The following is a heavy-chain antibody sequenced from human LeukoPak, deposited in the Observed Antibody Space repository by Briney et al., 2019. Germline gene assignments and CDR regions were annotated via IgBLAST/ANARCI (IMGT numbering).Heavy chain of an antibody. CDR2: IYYSGST. CDR1: GGSISSSSYY. Sequence: SDTLSLTCTVSGGSISSSSYYWGWIRQPPGKGLEWIGTIYYSGSTYYNPSLKSRVTISVDTSKNQFSLKLSSVTAADTAVYYCAREARERGYSYGIDYWGQGTLVTVSS. J-gene: IGHJ4*02. D-gene: IGHD5-18*01. V-gene: IGHV4-39*07. CDR3: AREARERGYSYGIDY.